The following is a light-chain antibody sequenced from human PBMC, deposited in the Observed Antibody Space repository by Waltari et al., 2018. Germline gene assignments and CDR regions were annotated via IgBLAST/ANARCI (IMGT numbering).Light chain of an antibody. CDR2: DVS. CDR1: SRDVGGYNY. J-gene: IGLJ2*01. Sequence: QSALTQPASVSGSPGQSITISCTGTSRDVGGYNYVSWYQQHPGTVPNVMIYDVSERPSGFSNRLSGSKAGNTASLTSSGLQAEDEADYYCSSYTSSSTLVFGGGTKLSVL. V-gene: IGLV2-14*01. CDR3: SSYTSSSTLV.